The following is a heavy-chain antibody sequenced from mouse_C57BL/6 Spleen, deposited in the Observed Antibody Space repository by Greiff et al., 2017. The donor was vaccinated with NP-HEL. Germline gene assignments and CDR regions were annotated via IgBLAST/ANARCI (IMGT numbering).Heavy chain of an antibody. CDR2: ISDGGSYT. D-gene: IGHD3-3*01. V-gene: IGHV5-4*01. J-gene: IGHJ3*01. CDR3: ARDEGWSWFAY. Sequence: EVKVVESGGGLVKPGGSLKLSCAASGFTFSSYAMSWVRQTPEKRLEWVATISDGGSYTYYPDNVKGRFTISRDNAKNNLYLQMSHLKSEDTAMYYCARDEGWSWFAYWGQGTLVTVSA. CDR1: GFTFSSYA.